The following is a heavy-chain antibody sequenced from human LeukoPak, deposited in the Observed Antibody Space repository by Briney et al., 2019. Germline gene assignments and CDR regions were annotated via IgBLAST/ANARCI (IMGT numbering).Heavy chain of an antibody. V-gene: IGHV3-23*01. J-gene: IGHJ4*02. D-gene: IGHD4-17*01. CDR3: ARGTDYDLSGDY. Sequence: PGGSLRLSCAASGFTFSSYALSWVRQAPGKGLEWVSGTSGSGASTYYADSVKGRFTISRDNSKNTLYLQMNSLRAEDTAVYYCARGTDYDLSGDYWGQGTLVTVSS. CDR1: GFTFSSYA. CDR2: TSGSGAST.